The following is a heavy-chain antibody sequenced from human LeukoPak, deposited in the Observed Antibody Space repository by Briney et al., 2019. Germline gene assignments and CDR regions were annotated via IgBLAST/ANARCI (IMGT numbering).Heavy chain of an antibody. CDR2: INHSGST. J-gene: IGHJ4*02. V-gene: IGHV4-39*07. D-gene: IGHD3-10*01. CDR3: ARGLVNYYGSGSYLGY. CDR1: GGSISSSGYY. Sequence: SETLSLTCTVSGGSISSSGYYWSWIRQSPGKGLEWIGEINHSGSTNYNPSLKSRATISDDTSLNQFSLRLRSVTAADTAVYYCARGLVNYYGSGSYLGYWGQGTLVTVSS.